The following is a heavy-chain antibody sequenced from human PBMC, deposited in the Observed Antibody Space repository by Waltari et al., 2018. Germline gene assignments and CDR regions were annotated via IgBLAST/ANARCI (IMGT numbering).Heavy chain of an antibody. CDR2: IYYSGST. J-gene: IGHJ4*02. CDR3: AFNYYGSGALDY. CDR1: GGSISSYY. V-gene: IGHV4-59*01. D-gene: IGHD3-10*01. Sequence: QVQLQQWGPGLVKPSETLSLTCTVSGGSISSYYWRWIRQPPGKGLEWIGYIYYSGSTNYNPSLKSRVTISVDTSKNQFSLKLSSVTAADTAVYYCAFNYYGSGALDYWGQGTLVTVSS.